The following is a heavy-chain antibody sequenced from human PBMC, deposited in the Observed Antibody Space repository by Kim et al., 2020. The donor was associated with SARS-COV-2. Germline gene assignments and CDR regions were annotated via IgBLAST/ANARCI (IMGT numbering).Heavy chain of an antibody. CDR3: ARGEALRGAFDI. Sequence: SETLSLTCTVSGGSVSSGSYYWSWIRQPPGKGLEWIGYIYYSGSTNYNPSLKSRVTISVDTSKNQFSLKLSSVTAADTAMYYCARGEALRGAFDIWGQGT. CDR1: GGSVSSGSYY. V-gene: IGHV4-61*01. J-gene: IGHJ3*02. CDR2: IYYSGST.